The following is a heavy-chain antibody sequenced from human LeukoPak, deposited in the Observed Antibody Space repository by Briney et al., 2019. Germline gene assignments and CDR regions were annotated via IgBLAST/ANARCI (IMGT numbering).Heavy chain of an antibody. Sequence: GGSLRLSCAASGFTFSSYWMHWVRQAPGKGLVWVSAISDSGGSTYYADSVKGRFTISRDNSKNTLYLQMNSLRAEDTAVYYCAKNGPGSGSYYINFGYWGQGTLVTVSS. CDR1: GFTFSSYW. CDR2: ISDSGGST. J-gene: IGHJ4*02. D-gene: IGHD3-10*01. V-gene: IGHV3-23*01. CDR3: AKNGPGSGSYYINFGY.